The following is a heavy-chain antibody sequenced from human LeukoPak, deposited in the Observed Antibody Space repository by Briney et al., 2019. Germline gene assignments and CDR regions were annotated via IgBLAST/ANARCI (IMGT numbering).Heavy chain of an antibody. Sequence: GASVKVSCRASGYTFTDYYIHWVRQAPGQGLEWMGWINPDNGGTNYAQKFQGRVTMTRDTSIRTVYMDLSRLRSDDTAVFYCTREDRVGNWFDHWGQGTQVTVSS. CDR3: TREDRVGNWFDH. V-gene: IGHV1-2*02. D-gene: IGHD5-12*01. CDR1: GYTFTDYY. CDR2: INPDNGGT. J-gene: IGHJ5*02.